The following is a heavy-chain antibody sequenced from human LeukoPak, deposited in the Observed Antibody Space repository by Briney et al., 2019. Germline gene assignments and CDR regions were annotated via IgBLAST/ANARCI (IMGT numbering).Heavy chain of an antibody. CDR1: GYTFTGYY. Sequence: GASVKVSCKASGYTFTGYYMHWVRQAPGQGLEWMGWINPNSGGTNYAQKFQGRVTMTRDTSISTAYMELSRLRSDDTAVCYCARSIAAAGHFDYWGQGTLVTVSS. CDR2: INPNSGGT. D-gene: IGHD6-13*01. CDR3: ARSIAAAGHFDY. J-gene: IGHJ4*02. V-gene: IGHV1-2*02.